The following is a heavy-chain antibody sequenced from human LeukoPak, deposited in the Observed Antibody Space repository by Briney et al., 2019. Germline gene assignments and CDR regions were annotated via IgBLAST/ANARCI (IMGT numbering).Heavy chain of an antibody. Sequence: PSETLSLTCTVSGGSISSGGYYWSWIRQHPGTGLEWIGYIYYSGSTYYNPSLRSRVTISVDTSKNQFSLRLSSVTAADTAVYFCARRRVVVASTDGASGAFDIWGQGTMVTVSS. CDR1: GGSISSGGYY. D-gene: IGHD2-15*01. CDR3: ARRRVVVASTDGASGAFDI. J-gene: IGHJ3*02. CDR2: IYYSGST. V-gene: IGHV4-31*03.